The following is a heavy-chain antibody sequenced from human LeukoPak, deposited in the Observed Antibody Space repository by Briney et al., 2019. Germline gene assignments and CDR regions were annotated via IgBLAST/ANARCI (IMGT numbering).Heavy chain of an antibody. CDR3: ARQNGRTQGYCSGGSCYSRSYYGMDV. V-gene: IGHV4-39*01. CDR1: GGSISSSSYY. J-gene: IGHJ6*02. CDR2: IYYSGST. D-gene: IGHD2-15*01. Sequence: SETLSLTCTVSGGSISSSSYYWGWIRQPPGKGLEWIGSIYYSGSTYYNPSLKSRVTISVDTSKNQFSLKLSSVTAADTAVYYCARQNGRTQGYCSGGSCYSRSYYGMDVWGQGTTVTVSS.